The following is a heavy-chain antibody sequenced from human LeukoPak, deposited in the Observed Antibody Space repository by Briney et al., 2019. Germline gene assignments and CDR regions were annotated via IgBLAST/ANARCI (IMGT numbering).Heavy chain of an antibody. CDR2: IYYSGST. V-gene: IGHV4-59*01. CDR3: AGDPYYDSSTYWYFDL. J-gene: IGHJ2*01. CDR1: GGSISSYY. Sequence: PSETLSLTCTVSGGSISSYYWSWIRQPPGKGLEWIGYIYYSGSTNYNPSLKSRVTISVDTSKNQFSLKLSSVTAADTAVYYCAGDPYYDSSTYWYFDLWGRGTLVTVSS. D-gene: IGHD3-22*01.